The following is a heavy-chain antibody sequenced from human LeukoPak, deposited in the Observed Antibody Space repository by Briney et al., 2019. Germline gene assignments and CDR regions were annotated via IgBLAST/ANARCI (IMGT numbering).Heavy chain of an antibody. CDR1: GGSISNYY. CDR3: ARASGYGLIDY. J-gene: IGHJ4*02. V-gene: IGHV4-39*07. D-gene: IGHD3-3*01. CDR2: IYYSGNA. Sequence: SSETLSLTCTVSGGSISNYYWGWIRQAPGKGLEWIGSIYYSGNAYYNSSLKSRVTISLDTSKNQFSLNLFSVTAADTAMYYCARASGYGLIDYWGQGTLVTVSS.